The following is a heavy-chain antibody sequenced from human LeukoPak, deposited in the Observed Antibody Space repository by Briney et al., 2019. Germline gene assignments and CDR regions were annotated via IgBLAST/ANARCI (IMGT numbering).Heavy chain of an antibody. J-gene: IGHJ5*02. CDR2: INHSGST. CDR1: GGSFSGYY. V-gene: IGHV4-34*01. CDR3: ARRLSDRFSRRNQAVERSGSGWYSSSWYGPNWFDP. Sequence: KPSETLSLTCAVYGGSFSGYYWSWIRQPPGKGLEWIGEINHSGSTNYNPSLKSRVTISVDTSKNQFSLKLSSVTAADTAVYYCARRLSDRFSRRNQAVERSGSGWYSSSWYGPNWFDPWGQGTLVTVSS. D-gene: IGHD6-13*01.